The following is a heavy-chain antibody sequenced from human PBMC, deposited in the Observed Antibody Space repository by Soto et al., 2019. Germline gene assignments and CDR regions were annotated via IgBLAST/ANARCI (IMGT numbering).Heavy chain of an antibody. CDR3: ASRDPGTSVDY. D-gene: IGHD1-7*01. CDR2: IYYSGST. Sequence: PSETLSLTCTVSGGSINTNSYYWGWIRQPPGKGLEWIGSIYYSGSTYYNPSLRSRVTLSVDTSRNQFSLKLSSVTAADTAVYYCASRDPGTSVDYWGQGTLVTVSS. J-gene: IGHJ4*02. V-gene: IGHV4-39*01. CDR1: GGSINTNSYY.